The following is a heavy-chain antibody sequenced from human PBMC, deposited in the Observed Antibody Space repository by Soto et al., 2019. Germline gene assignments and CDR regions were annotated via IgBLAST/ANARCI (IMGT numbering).Heavy chain of an antibody. CDR1: GGSISSGGYY. D-gene: IGHD3-16*02. V-gene: IGHV4-31*03. J-gene: IGHJ4*02. CDR3: ASGGYYDYVWGSYREYYFDY. CDR2: IYYSGST. Sequence: QVQLQESGPGLVKPSQTLSLTCTVSGGSISSGGYYWSWIRQHPGKGLEWNGYIYYSGSTYYNPSLKRRVTISVDTSKNQFSLKLSAVAAADTAVYYCASGGYYDYVWGSYREYYFDYWGQGTLVTVSS.